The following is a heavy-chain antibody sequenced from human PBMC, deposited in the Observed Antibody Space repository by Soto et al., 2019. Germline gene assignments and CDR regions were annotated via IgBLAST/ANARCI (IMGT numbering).Heavy chain of an antibody. CDR2: VHHSGSS. CDR3: AIVLHDSSDSYSDF. CDR1: GYSISSDHY. V-gene: IGHV4-38-2*01. Sequence: SETLSLTCAVSGYSISSDHYWGWIRQPPGKGLEWIGSVHHSGSSYNNPSLMGRLTISVDTANNHFSLKLSSVTAADTAVYYCAIVLHDSSDSYSDFWGQGTLVTVSS. D-gene: IGHD3-22*01. J-gene: IGHJ4*02.